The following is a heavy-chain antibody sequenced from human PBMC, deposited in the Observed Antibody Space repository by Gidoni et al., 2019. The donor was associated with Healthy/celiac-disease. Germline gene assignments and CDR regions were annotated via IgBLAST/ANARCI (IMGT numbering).Heavy chain of an antibody. J-gene: IGHJ3*02. D-gene: IGHD3-22*01. Sequence: QVQLVQSGAEVKKPGASVKVSCKASGYTFTDYYLHWVRQAPGQGLEWMGWINPNSGGTNYAQKFQGRVTMTRDTSISTAYMELSRLRSDDTAVYYCARDFVEVYYYDSSGYPGAFDIWGQGTMVTVSS. CDR1: GYTFTDYY. CDR2: INPNSGGT. CDR3: ARDFVEVYYYDSSGYPGAFDI. V-gene: IGHV1-2*02.